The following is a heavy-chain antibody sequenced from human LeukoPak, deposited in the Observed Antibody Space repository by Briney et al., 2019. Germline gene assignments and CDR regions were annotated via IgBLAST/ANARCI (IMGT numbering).Heavy chain of an antibody. Sequence: PGGSLRLSCVVSGFSFSTYWMHWVRQGPGKGLVWVSRISSDGSTTNYADSVKGRFTISRDNAKNSVYLQMNSLRGEDTAVYYCARGHYYFDYWGQGTLVAVSS. CDR3: ARGHYYFDY. J-gene: IGHJ4*02. V-gene: IGHV3-74*01. CDR1: GFSFSTYW. CDR2: ISSDGSTT. D-gene: IGHD2-21*02.